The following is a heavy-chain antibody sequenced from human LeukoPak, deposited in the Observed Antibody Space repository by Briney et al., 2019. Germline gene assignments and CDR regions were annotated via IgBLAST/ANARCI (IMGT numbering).Heavy chain of an antibody. CDR2: ISWNSGSI. J-gene: IGHJ5*02. V-gene: IGHV3-9*01. CDR1: GFTFDDYA. CDR3: AEAAWGGSDGGNSGWFDP. Sequence: PGRSLRLSCAASGFTFDDYAMHWVRQAPGKGLEWVSGISWNSGSIGYADSVKGRFTISRDNAKNSLYLQMNSLRAEDTALYYCAEAAWGGSDGGNSGWFDPWGQGTLVTVSS. D-gene: IGHD4-23*01.